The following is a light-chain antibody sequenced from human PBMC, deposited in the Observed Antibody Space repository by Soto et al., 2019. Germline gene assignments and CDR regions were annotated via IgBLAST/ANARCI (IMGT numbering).Light chain of an antibody. V-gene: IGLV1-44*01. Sequence: QSALTQPPSASETPGQRVTISCSGSSSNIGSNTVNWYQQLPGTAPKLLIYSNNQRPSGVPDRFSGSKSGTSASLAISGLQSEDEADYYCAAWDDSLNGLVFGGGTKVTVL. J-gene: IGLJ2*01. CDR1: SSNIGSNT. CDR3: AAWDDSLNGLV. CDR2: SNN.